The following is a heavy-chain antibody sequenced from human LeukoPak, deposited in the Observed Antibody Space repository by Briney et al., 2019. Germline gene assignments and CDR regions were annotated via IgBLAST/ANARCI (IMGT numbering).Heavy chain of an antibody. J-gene: IGHJ6*02. D-gene: IGHD3-10*01. CDR3: ARSYPITMVRGVIIGLDGMDV. Sequence: ASVKVSCRASGGTFSSYAISWVRQAPGQRLEWMGWINAGNGNTKYSQKFQGRVTITRDTSASTAYMELSSLRSEDTAVYYCARSYPITMVRGVIIGLDGMDVWGQGTTVTVSS. V-gene: IGHV1-3*01. CDR1: GGTFSSYA. CDR2: INAGNGNT.